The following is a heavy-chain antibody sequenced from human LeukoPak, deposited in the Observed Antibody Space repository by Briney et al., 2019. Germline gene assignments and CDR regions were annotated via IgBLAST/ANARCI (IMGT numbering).Heavy chain of an antibody. CDR1: GGSISSGSYY. CDR2: IYTSGST. J-gene: IGHJ4*02. V-gene: IGHV4-61*02. CDR3: AREAPPPYYYGSGSYLFDY. D-gene: IGHD3-10*01. Sequence: SQTLSLTCTVSGGSISSGSYYWSWIRQPAGKGLEWIGRIYTSGSTNYNPSLKSRVTISVDTSKNQFSLKLSSVTAADTAMYYCAREAPPPYYYGSGSYLFDYWGQGTLVTVSS.